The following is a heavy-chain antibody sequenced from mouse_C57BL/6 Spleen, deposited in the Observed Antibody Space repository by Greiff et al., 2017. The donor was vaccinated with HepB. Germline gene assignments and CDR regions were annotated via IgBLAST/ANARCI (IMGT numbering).Heavy chain of an antibody. V-gene: IGHV1-80*01. CDR1: GYTFSSYW. Sequence: QVQLQQSGAELAKPGASVKISCKASGYTFSSYWMNWVKQRPGKGLEWIGQIYPGDGDTNYNGKFKGKATLTADKSSSTAYMQLSSLTSEDSAVYFCASGRRLLPWFAYWGQGTMVTVSA. D-gene: IGHD2-3*01. J-gene: IGHJ3*01. CDR3: ASGRRLLPWFAY. CDR2: IYPGDGDT.